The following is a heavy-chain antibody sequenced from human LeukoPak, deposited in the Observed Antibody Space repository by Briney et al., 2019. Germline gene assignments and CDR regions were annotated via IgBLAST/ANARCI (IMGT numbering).Heavy chain of an antibody. CDR2: ISGSGGST. J-gene: IGHJ5*02. CDR1: GFTVSSNY. Sequence: GGSLRLSCAASGFTVSSNYMSWVRQAPGKGLEWVSAISGSGGSTYYADSVKGRFTISRDNSKNTLYLQMNSLRAEDTAVYYCAKEGIAVAGFDPWGQGTLVTVSS. V-gene: IGHV3-23*01. CDR3: AKEGIAVAGFDP. D-gene: IGHD6-19*01.